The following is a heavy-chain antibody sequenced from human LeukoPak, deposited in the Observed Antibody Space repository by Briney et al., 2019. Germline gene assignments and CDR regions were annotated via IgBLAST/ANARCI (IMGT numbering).Heavy chain of an antibody. V-gene: IGHV1-2*02. CDR1: GYTFTGYY. J-gene: IGHJ4*02. CDR3: ASTNVLLWSGYYTSYYFDY. D-gene: IGHD3-3*01. Sequence: ASVKVSCKASGYTFTGYYMHWVLQAPGQGLEWMGWINPNSGGTNYAQKFQGRVTMTRDTSISTAYMELSRLRSDDTAVYYCASTNVLLWSGYYTSYYFDYWGQGTLVTVSS. CDR2: INPNSGGT.